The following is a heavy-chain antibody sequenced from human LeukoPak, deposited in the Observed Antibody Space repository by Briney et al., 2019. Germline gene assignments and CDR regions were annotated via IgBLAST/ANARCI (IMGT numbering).Heavy chain of an antibody. CDR2: ISGSGGST. Sequence: QSGGPLRFSCAPSGFPFSSYPMSWVRQAPGKGLEGVSAISGSGGSTYYADSVKGRFTISRDNSKNTLYLQMNSLRAEDTAVYYCAKDQAHYYDSSGYLDYWGQGTLVTVSS. D-gene: IGHD3-22*01. CDR1: GFPFSSYP. CDR3: AKDQAHYYDSSGYLDY. V-gene: IGHV3-23*01. J-gene: IGHJ4*02.